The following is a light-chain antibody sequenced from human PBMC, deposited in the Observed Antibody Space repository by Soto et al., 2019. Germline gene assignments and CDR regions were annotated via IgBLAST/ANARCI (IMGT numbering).Light chain of an antibody. CDR3: QQRSNWIT. J-gene: IGKJ5*01. V-gene: IGKV3-11*01. CDR1: QSVSRY. CDR2: DAS. Sequence: EIVSTQSPATLSLSQGEIATLSCRSSQSVSRYLAWYQQKPGQAPRLLIYDASNRATGIPARFSGSGSGTDFTLTISSLEPEDFAVYYCQQRSNWITFGHGTRLEIK.